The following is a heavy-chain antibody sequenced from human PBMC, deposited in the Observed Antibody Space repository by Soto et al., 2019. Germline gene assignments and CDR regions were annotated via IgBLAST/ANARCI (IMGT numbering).Heavy chain of an antibody. CDR3: ARDILGSSGWLLDF. Sequence: QVQLVQSGTEVKRPGASVKVSCKASGYIFTTYGISWVRQAPGHGLEWMGWISTYNGDTDYAQKVQDRVIMTTDTSTNSAYMELRSLRSDDTAVSFCARDILGSSGWLLDFCGQGTLVTVSS. CDR1: GYIFTTYG. J-gene: IGHJ4*02. D-gene: IGHD6-19*01. V-gene: IGHV1-18*01. CDR2: ISTYNGDT.